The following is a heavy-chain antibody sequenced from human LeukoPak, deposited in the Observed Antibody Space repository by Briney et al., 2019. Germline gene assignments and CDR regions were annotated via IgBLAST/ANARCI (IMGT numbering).Heavy chain of an antibody. V-gene: IGHV4-39*01. CDR2: LYYSGST. D-gene: IGHD1-26*01. CDR1: GGSISDGAYD. CDR3: ARLTGSYSIEY. J-gene: IGHJ4*02. Sequence: SETLSLTCTVSGGSISDGAYDWGWIRQRLGKGLDWIGSLYYSGSTYYNPSLESRVTISVDTSKNQFSLKVSSVTAADTAMYYCARLTGSYSIEYWGQGTLVTVSS.